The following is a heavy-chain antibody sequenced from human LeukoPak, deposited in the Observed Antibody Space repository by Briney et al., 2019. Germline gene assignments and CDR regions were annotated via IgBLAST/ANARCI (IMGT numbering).Heavy chain of an antibody. V-gene: IGHV1-2*02. D-gene: IGHD3-22*01. Sequence: ASVKVSCKASGYTFTGYYMHWVRQAPGQGLEWMGWINPNSGGTNYAQKFQGRVTMTRDTSISTAYMELSRLRSDDTAVYYCARTEYYYDSSGKPQYFQHWGQGTLVTVSS. J-gene: IGHJ1*01. CDR3: ARTEYYYDSSGKPQYFQH. CDR2: INPNSGGT. CDR1: GYTFTGYY.